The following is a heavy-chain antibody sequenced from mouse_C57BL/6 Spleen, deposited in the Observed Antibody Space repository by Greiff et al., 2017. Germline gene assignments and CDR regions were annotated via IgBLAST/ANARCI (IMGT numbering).Heavy chain of an antibody. D-gene: IGHD1-1*01. V-gene: IGHV5-9-1*02. CDR1: GFTFSSYA. CDR2: ISSGGDYI. Sequence: EVHLVESGEGLVKPGGSLKLSCAAPGFTFSSYAMSWVRQTPEKRLEWVAYISSGGDYIYYADTVKGRFTISRDNARNTLYLQMSSLKSEDTAMYYCTRDYYGSSPYFDVWGTGTTVTVSS. J-gene: IGHJ1*03. CDR3: TRDYYGSSPYFDV.